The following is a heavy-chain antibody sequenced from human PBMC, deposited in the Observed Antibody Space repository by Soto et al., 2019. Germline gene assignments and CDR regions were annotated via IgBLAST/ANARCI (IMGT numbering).Heavy chain of an antibody. CDR1: GGSISSSGYS. Sequence: QLQLQESGSGLVKPSQTLSLTCAVSGGSISSSGYSWSWIRQPPGKGLEWIAYIYRSGSTYYNPSLKSRVTISIDKSKNQFSLKLTSVTAADTAVYYCARRGGGFDSWGQGTLVTVSS. J-gene: IGHJ4*02. CDR2: IYRSGST. D-gene: IGHD3-16*01. CDR3: ARRGGGFDS. V-gene: IGHV4-30-2*01.